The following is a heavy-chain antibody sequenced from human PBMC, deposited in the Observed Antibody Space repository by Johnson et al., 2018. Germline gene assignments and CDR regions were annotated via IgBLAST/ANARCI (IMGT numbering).Heavy chain of an antibody. CDR2: IRSKANSYAT. D-gene: IGHD6-6*01. Sequence: VQLVQSGGGLVQPGGSLKLSCAASGFTFSGSAMHWVRQASGKGLEWVGRIRSKANSYATAYAASVKGRFTISRDDSKNTAYLQMNSLKTEDTAVYYCTSVISSSSVLTHYSFSGMDVWGQGTTVTVSS. CDR3: TSVISSSSVLTHYSFSGMDV. J-gene: IGHJ6*02. CDR1: GFTFSGSA. V-gene: IGHV3-73*01.